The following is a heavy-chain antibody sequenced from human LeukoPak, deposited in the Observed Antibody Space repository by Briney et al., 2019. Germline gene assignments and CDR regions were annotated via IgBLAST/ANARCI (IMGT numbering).Heavy chain of an antibody. J-gene: IGHJ3*02. CDR2: ISSNGGST. CDR1: GFTFSSYA. V-gene: IGHV3-64D*06. D-gene: IGHD6-13*01. CDR3: VMYSSSWDAFDI. Sequence: GGSLRLSCSASGFTFSSYAMHWVRQAPGKGLEYVSAISSNGGSTYYADSVKGGFTISRDNSKNTLYLQISSLRAEDTAVYYCVMYSSSWDAFDIWGQGTMVTVSS.